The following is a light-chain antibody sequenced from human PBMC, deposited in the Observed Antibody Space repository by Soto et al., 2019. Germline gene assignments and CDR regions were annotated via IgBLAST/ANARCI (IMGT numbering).Light chain of an antibody. J-gene: IGKJ1*01. CDR1: QTISSW. CDR2: KAS. V-gene: IGKV1-5*03. Sequence: DIQMTQSPSTLSGSVGYRVTITCRASQTISSWLAWYQQKPGKAPKLLIYKASTLKSGAPSRFSGSGSGTEFTLTISSLQPDDFATYYCQHYNSYSEAFGQGTKVDIK. CDR3: QHYNSYSEA.